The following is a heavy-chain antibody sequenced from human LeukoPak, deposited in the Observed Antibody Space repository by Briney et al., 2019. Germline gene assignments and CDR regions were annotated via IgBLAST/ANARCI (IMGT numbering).Heavy chain of an antibody. Sequence: PGGSLRLSCVASGFTFSGYWMSWVRHPPGKGLEWVANIKQDGSQKCHVDSVKGRFTISRDNAKNSLYLQMDSLRAEDTAIYYCARARWVSGCYYFDYWGQGTLVTVSS. CDR2: IKQDGSQK. CDR1: GFTFSGYW. D-gene: IGHD6-19*01. V-gene: IGHV3-7*01. CDR3: ARARWVSGCYYFDY. J-gene: IGHJ4*02.